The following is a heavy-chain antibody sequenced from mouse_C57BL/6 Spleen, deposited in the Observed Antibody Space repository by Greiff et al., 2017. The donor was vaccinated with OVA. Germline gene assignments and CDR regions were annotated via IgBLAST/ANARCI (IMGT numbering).Heavy chain of an antibody. CDR1: GYSITSGYD. Sequence: DVQLVESGPGMVKPSQSLSLTCTVTGYSITSGYDWHWIRHFPGNKLEWMGYISYSGSTNYNPSLKSRISITHDTSKNHFFLKLNSVTTEDTATYYCARGSSGYLFAYWGQGTLVTVSA. J-gene: IGHJ3*01. CDR2: ISYSGST. V-gene: IGHV3-1*01. CDR3: ARGSSGYLFAY. D-gene: IGHD3-2*02.